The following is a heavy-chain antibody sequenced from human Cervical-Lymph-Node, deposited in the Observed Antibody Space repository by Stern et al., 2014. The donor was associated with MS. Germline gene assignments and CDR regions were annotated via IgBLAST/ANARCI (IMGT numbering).Heavy chain of an antibody. J-gene: IGHJ4*02. D-gene: IGHD5-24*01. CDR1: GGSISSYY. CDR2: LSYSGNT. CDR3: ARHGPPRRRDDSNHPNFDY. Sequence: VQLVESGPGLVKPSETLSLTCTVSGGSISSYYWSWIRQPPGKGLEWIGYLSYSGNTNYNPSLKSRVAIHVETPTNNFHLCLSSVTAADTALYYCARHGPPRRRDDSNHPNFDYWGPGTLVAVSS. V-gene: IGHV4-59*08.